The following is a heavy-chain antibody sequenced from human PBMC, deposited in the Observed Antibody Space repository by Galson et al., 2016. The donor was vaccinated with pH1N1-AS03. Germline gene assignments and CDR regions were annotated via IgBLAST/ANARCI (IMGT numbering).Heavy chain of an antibody. Sequence: SLRLSCAVSGFIFSHYWMYWVRQAPGKGLEWVSRINSDGRDTYYADSVKGRITISRNNAKNTLFLQMNSLRVDDTALYYCARVLVGAAGCDYWGQGTLVTVSS. CDR2: INSDGRDT. V-gene: IGHV3-74*01. D-gene: IGHD2-15*01. J-gene: IGHJ4*02. CDR3: ARVLVGAAGCDY. CDR1: GFIFSHYW.